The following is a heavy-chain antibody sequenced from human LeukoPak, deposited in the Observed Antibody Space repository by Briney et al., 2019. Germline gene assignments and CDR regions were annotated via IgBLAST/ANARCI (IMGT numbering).Heavy chain of an antibody. J-gene: IGHJ4*02. Sequence: PGGSLRLSCAASSFTFSNAWMSWVRQAPGKGLEWVSVIYSGGSTYYADSVKGQFTISRDNSKNTLYLQMNSLRAEDTAVYYCASSTYYYDSSGYYVAGPFDYWGQGTLVTVSS. D-gene: IGHD3-22*01. CDR2: IYSGGST. CDR3: ASSTYYYDSSGYYVAGPFDY. V-gene: IGHV3-53*01. CDR1: SFTFSNAW.